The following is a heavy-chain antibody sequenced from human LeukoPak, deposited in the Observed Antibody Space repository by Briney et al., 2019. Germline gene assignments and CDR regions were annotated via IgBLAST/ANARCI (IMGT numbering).Heavy chain of an antibody. D-gene: IGHD4-17*01. CDR1: GGSISSSSYY. CDR2: IYYSGST. Sequence: PSETLSLTCTVSGGSISSSSYYWGWIRQPPGKGLEWIGSIYYSGSTYYNPSLKSRVTISVDTSKNQFSLKLSSVTAADTAVYYCARVTAVTTWNCYYGMDVWGQGTTVTVSS. J-gene: IGHJ6*02. CDR3: ARVTAVTTWNCYYGMDV. V-gene: IGHV4-39*07.